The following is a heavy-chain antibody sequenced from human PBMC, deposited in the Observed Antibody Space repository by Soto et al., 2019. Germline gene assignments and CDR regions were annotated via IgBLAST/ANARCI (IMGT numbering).Heavy chain of an antibody. V-gene: IGHV1-2*02. CDR3: ARGGSYYAH. D-gene: IGHD3-16*01. J-gene: IGHJ4*02. CDR2: INSVSGGT. CDR1: GNTHTIYF. Sequence: QVQLVQSGAEVKQPGASVRVSCKASGNTHTIYFIHWLRQAPGQGLERMGWINSVSGGTNYAPRLRGRVSMNRDTSYATAFMDLSGLRSDDTAVYYCARGGSYYAHWGQGTLVTVSS.